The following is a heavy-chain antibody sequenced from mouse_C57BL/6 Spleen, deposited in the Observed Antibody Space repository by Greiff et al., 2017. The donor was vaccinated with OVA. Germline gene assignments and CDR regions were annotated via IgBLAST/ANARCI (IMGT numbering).Heavy chain of an antibody. CDR3: ARWGERTGYFDV. V-gene: IGHV1-82*01. Sequence: VQLQESGPELVKPGASVKISCKASGYAFSSSWMNWVKQRPGKGLEWIGRIYPGDGDTNYNGKFKGKATLTADKSSRTAYMQLSSLTSEDSAVYFCARWGERTGYFDVWGTGTTVTVSS. J-gene: IGHJ1*03. CDR2: IYPGDGDT. CDR1: GYAFSSSW.